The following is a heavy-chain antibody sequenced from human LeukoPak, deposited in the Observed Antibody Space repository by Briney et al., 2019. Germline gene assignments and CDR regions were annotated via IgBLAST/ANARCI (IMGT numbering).Heavy chain of an antibody. CDR1: GFTFSTYA. V-gene: IGHV3-30-3*01. Sequence: PGGSLRLSCAASGFTFSTYAIHWVRQAPGKGLEWMAIISYDGSNKYYADSVKGRFTISRDNSKNTVYLQMNSLRAEDTALYYCARDAGYSSSWYLPNLGYWGQGTLVTVSS. CDR3: ARDAGYSSSWYLPNLGY. D-gene: IGHD6-13*01. J-gene: IGHJ4*02. CDR2: ISYDGSNK.